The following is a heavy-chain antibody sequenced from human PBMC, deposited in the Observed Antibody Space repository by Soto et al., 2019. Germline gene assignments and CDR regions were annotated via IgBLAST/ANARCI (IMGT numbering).Heavy chain of an antibody. Sequence: GGSLRLSCASSGFTFSSYAMHWVRQAPGKGLEWVAVISYDGSNKYYADSVKGRFTISRDNSKNTLYLQMNSLRAEDTAVYYCARDDTTMIVVVSLGLDYWGQGTLVTVSS. CDR3: ARDDTTMIVVVSLGLDY. D-gene: IGHD3-22*01. CDR1: GFTFSSYA. CDR2: ISYDGSNK. J-gene: IGHJ4*02. V-gene: IGHV3-30-3*01.